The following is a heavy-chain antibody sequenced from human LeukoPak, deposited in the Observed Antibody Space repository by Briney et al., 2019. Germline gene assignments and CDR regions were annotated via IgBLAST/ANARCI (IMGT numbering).Heavy chain of an antibody. CDR3: ARDHRSSTNCPPYFDY. J-gene: IGHJ4*02. D-gene: IGHD2-2*01. V-gene: IGHV3-30*04. CDR1: GFTFSSYA. Sequence: GGSLRLSCAASGFTFSSYAMHWVRQAPGKGLEWVAVISYDGSNKYYADSVKGRFTISRDNSKNTLYLQMNSLRAEDTAVYYCARDHRSSTNCPPYFDYWGQGTLVTVSS. CDR2: ISYDGSNK.